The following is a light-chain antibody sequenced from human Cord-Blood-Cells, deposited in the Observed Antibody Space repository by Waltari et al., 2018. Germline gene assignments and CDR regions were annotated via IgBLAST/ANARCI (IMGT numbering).Light chain of an antibody. J-gene: IGLJ1*01. CDR3: SSYTSSSTLV. Sequence: QSALTQPASVSGSPGQSITISCTGTSSDVGGYNYVSWYQQHPGKAPKLMIYDVSNRPSGRSNRFSGSKSGNTASLTISGLQAEDEADYYCSSYTSSSTLVFGTGTKVTVL. V-gene: IGLV2-14*03. CDR1: SSDVGGYNY. CDR2: DVS.